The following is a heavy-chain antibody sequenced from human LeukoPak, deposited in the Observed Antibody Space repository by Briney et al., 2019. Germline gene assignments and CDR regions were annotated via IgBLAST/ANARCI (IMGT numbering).Heavy chain of an antibody. J-gene: IGHJ3*02. V-gene: IGHV4-34*01. D-gene: IGHD3-10*01. CDR1: GGSFSGYY. CDR3: ARDYYGSGSYLEAFDI. CDR2: INHSGST. Sequence: SSETLSLTCAVYGGSFSGYYWSWIRQPPGKGLEWIGEINHSGSTNYNPSLKSRVSISVDTSKNQFSLKLSSVTAADTAVYYCARDYYGSGSYLEAFDIWGQGTMVTVSS.